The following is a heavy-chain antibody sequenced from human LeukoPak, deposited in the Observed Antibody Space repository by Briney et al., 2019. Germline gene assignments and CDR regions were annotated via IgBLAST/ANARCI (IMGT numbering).Heavy chain of an antibody. D-gene: IGHD3-22*01. V-gene: IGHV4-34*01. CDR2: INHSGST. CDR1: GGSFSGYY. J-gene: IGHJ4*02. CDR3: ARDYDSSGYYPFY. Sequence: SETLSLTCAVYGGSFSGYYWNWIRQPPGKGLEWIGEINHSGSTNYNPSLKSRVIISIDTSKTQFSLKLSSVTAADTAVYYCARDYDSSGYYPFYWGQGTPVTVSS.